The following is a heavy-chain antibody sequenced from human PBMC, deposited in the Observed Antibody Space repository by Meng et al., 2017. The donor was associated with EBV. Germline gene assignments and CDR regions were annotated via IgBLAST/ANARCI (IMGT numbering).Heavy chain of an antibody. CDR1: GGPFSYYA. D-gene: IGHD3-10*01. V-gene: IGHV1-69*01. Sequence: QEQLVQSAAGVKKPGSSGKVSCKTSGGPFSYYAISWVRQAPGQGLEWLGGFLPRLGAPNYAQKFHGRVKITADESTSTHYMDLSSLRSEDTAIYYCASESGRGYTPDYWGQGTLVTVSS. CDR3: ASESGRGYTPDY. CDR2: FLPRLGAP. J-gene: IGHJ4*02.